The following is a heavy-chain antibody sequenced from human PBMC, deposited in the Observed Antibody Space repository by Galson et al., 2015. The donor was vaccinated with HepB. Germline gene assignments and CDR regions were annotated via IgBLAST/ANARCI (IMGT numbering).Heavy chain of an antibody. CDR2: IYYSGST. J-gene: IGHJ6*02. CDR3: ARDYDYGSGSYYYYYGMDV. V-gene: IGHV4-59*01. Sequence: TLSLTCTVSGGSISSYYWSWIRQPPGKGLEWIGYIYYSGSTNYNPSLKSRVTISVDTSKNQFSLKLSSVTAADTAVYYCARDYDYGSGSYYYYYGMDVWGQGTTVTVSS. CDR1: GGSISSYY. D-gene: IGHD3-10*01.